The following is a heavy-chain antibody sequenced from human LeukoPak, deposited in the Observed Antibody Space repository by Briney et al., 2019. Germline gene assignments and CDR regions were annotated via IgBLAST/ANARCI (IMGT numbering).Heavy chain of an antibody. CDR1: GGSFSGYY. CDR3: ARGSAYCGGDCYSPDN. J-gene: IGHJ4*02. CDR2: INRSGSP. V-gene: IGHV4-34*01. D-gene: IGHD2-21*02. Sequence: KPSGTLSLTFAFSGGSFSGYYWSWIRQPPGQGLEWIGEINRSGSPNYNPSLKSRVTISVDTSNNHFSLKLTSVTAADTAMYYCARGSAYCGGDCYSPDNWGQGTLVGVSS.